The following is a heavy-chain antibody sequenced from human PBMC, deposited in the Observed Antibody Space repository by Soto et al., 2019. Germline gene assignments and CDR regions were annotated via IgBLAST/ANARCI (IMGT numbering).Heavy chain of an antibody. Sequence: QVQLVQSGAEVKKPGSSVKVSCKASGGTFSSYAISWVRQAPGQGLEWMGGIIPIFGTANYAQKFQGRVTITADESTSPAYMARSRLRSEDTAVYYCARGNGGSGWYEPFDYWGQGTLVTVSS. D-gene: IGHD6-19*01. CDR2: IIPIFGTA. CDR1: GGTFSSYA. V-gene: IGHV1-69*12. CDR3: ARGNGGSGWYEPFDY. J-gene: IGHJ4*02.